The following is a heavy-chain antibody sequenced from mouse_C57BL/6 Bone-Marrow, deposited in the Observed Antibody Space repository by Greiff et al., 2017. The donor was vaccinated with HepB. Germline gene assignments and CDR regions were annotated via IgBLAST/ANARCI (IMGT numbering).Heavy chain of an antibody. CDR3: AREGSSFSFDY. V-gene: IGHV1-64*01. CDR2: IHPNSGST. J-gene: IGHJ2*01. Sequence: QVQLQQPGAELVKPGASVKLSCKASGYTFTSYWMHWVKQRPGQGLEWIGMIHPNSGSTNYNEKFKSKATLTVDKSSSTAYMQLSSLTSEDSAVYYCAREGSSFSFDYWGQGTTLTVSS. D-gene: IGHD1-1*01. CDR1: GYTFTSYW.